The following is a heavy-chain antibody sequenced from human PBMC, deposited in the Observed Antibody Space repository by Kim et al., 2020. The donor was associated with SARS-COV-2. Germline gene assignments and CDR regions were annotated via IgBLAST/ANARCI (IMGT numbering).Heavy chain of an antibody. D-gene: IGHD3-10*01. J-gene: IGHJ6*02. Sequence: KYSQKFQGRVTMTRDISATTVYMDLIGLKSEDTAVYYCARRGRGYGLDVWGQGTTVTVSS. CDR3: ARRGRGYGLDV. V-gene: IGHV1-3*01.